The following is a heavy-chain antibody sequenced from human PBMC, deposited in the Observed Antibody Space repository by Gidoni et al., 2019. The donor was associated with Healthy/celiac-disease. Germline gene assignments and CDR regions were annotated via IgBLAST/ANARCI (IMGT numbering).Heavy chain of an antibody. CDR1: VFTFSSYA. V-gene: IGHV3-23*01. CDR3: AKEVRYSTQFYYYYGMDV. CDR2: ISGSGGST. D-gene: IGHD4-4*01. Sequence: EVQLLESGGGLVHPGGSLRLSCASSVFTFSSYAISWVRQAPGKGLEWVSAISGSGGSTYYADSVKGRFTISRDNSKNTLYLQMNSLRAEDTAVYYCAKEVRYSTQFYYYYGMDVWGQGTTVTVSS. J-gene: IGHJ6*02.